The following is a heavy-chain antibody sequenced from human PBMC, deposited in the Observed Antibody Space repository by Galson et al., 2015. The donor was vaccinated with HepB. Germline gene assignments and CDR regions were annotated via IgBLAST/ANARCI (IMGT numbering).Heavy chain of an antibody. V-gene: IGHV3-30-3*01. Sequence: SLRLSCAASGFTFISYGMHWVRQAPGKGLEWVALISYDGSNQYYADSVRGRFTISRDTSRNTLYLQMNSLRAEDTAVYYCARVRYDFWSGSWREAYYYYMDVWGKGTTVTVSS. D-gene: IGHD3-3*01. J-gene: IGHJ6*03. CDR3: ARVRYDFWSGSWREAYYYYMDV. CDR1: GFTFISYG. CDR2: ISYDGSNQ.